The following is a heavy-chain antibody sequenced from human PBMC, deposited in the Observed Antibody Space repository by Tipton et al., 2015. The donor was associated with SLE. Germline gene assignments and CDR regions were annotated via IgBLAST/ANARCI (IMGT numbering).Heavy chain of an antibody. D-gene: IGHD3-9*01. V-gene: IGHV3-21*01. CDR3: ARDQLGYFDWFDCFGMDV. CDR1: GFSFSSSYS. CDR2: ISSSSSYI. Sequence: SLRLSCAASGFSFSSSYSMNWVRQAPGKGLEWVSSISSSSSYIYYADSVKGRFTISRDNAKNSLYLQMNSLRAEDTAVYYCARDQLGYFDWFDCFGMDVWGQGTTVTVSS. J-gene: IGHJ6*02.